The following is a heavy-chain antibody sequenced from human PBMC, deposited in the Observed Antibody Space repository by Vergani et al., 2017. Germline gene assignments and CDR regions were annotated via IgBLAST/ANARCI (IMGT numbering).Heavy chain of an antibody. CDR3: ARLELRGYYFDY. CDR2: IYYSGST. D-gene: IGHD1-26*01. V-gene: IGHV4-39*01. Sequence: QLQLQESGPGLVKPSETLSLTCTVSGGSISSSSYYWGWIRQPPGKGLEWIGSIYYSGSTYCNPSLKSRVTISVDTSKNQFSLKLSSVTAAETAVYYCARLELRGYYFDYWGQGTLVTVSS. CDR1: GGSISSSSYY. J-gene: IGHJ4*02.